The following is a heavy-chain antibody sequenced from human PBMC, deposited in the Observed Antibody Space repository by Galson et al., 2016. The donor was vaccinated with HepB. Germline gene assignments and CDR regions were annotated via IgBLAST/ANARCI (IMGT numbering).Heavy chain of an antibody. CDR3: ARGALTGNHDAFDI. V-gene: IGHV3-53*01. CDR2: IYTGGST. D-gene: IGHD7-27*01. CDR1: GFTVNHNY. Sequence: SLRLSCAASGFTVNHNYMTWVRQAPGKGLEWVSVIYTGGSTYYADSVKGRFAISRDNSKNTVYLQMNSLGAEDTAAYYCARGALTGNHDAFDIWGQGTMVTVSS. J-gene: IGHJ3*02.